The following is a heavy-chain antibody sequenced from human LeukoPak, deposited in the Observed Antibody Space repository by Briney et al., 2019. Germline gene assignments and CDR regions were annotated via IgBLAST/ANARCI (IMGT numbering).Heavy chain of an antibody. V-gene: IGHV3-53*01. D-gene: IGHD4-17*01. Sequence: PGGSLRLSCAASGFTFSSYEMNWVRQATGKVLECVSVNYSGGSTYYADSVKGRFTISRDNSKNTLFLQMNSLRAEDTAVYYCAREAVTRNYFDYWGQGTLVTVSS. CDR1: GFTFSSYE. J-gene: IGHJ4*02. CDR3: AREAVTRNYFDY. CDR2: NYSGGST.